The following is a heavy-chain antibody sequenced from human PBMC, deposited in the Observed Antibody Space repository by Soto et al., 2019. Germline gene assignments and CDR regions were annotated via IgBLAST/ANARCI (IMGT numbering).Heavy chain of an antibody. CDR1: GGSISSYY. J-gene: IGHJ4*02. Sequence: QVQLQESGPGLVKPSETLSLTCTVSGGSISSYYWSWIRQPAGKGLEWIGRIYTSGSTNYNPSLNSRVTMSVDTSKNQFSLKLSSVTAADTAVYYCARGNHYGSGSYYLDYWGQGTLVTVSS. CDR3: ARGNHYGSGSYYLDY. D-gene: IGHD3-10*01. V-gene: IGHV4-4*07. CDR2: IYTSGST.